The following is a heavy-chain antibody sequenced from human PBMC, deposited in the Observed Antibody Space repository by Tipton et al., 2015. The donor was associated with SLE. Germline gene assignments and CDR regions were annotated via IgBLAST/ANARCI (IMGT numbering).Heavy chain of an antibody. V-gene: IGHV3-53*01. Sequence: SLRLSCAASGFTVSSNYMSWVRQAPGKGLEWVSVIYSGGSTYYADSVKGRFTISRDNSKNTLYLQMNSLRAEDTAVYYCAREWSGSYRYYFDYWGQGTLVTVSS. CDR3: AREWSGSYRYYFDY. CDR1: GFTVSSNY. D-gene: IGHD1-26*01. J-gene: IGHJ4*02. CDR2: IYSGGST.